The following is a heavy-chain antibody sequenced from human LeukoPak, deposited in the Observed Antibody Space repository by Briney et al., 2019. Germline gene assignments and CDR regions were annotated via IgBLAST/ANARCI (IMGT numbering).Heavy chain of an antibody. CDR3: VREGMGYYYDSSGRRAFDI. CDR1: GFTVSSNY. D-gene: IGHD3-22*01. J-gene: IGHJ3*02. Sequence: QTGGSLRLSCAASGFTVSSNYMSWVRQTPGKGLEWVSVIYSGGSTYYADSVKGRFTISRDNSKNTLYLQMNSLRAEDTAVYYCVREGMGYYYDSSGRRAFDIWGQGTMVTVSS. V-gene: IGHV3-53*01. CDR2: IYSGGST.